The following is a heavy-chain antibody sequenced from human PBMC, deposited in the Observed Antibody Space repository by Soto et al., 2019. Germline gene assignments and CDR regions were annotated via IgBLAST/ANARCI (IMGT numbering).Heavy chain of an antibody. Sequence: GGSLRLSCAASGFTFSSYWMSWVRQAPGKGLEWVANIKQDGSEKYYVDSVKGRFTISRDNAKNSLYLQMNSLRAEDTAVYYCAREYDFWSGYYKTKGYYYGMDVWGQGTTVTVSS. CDR1: GFTFSSYW. V-gene: IGHV3-7*01. CDR3: AREYDFWSGYYKTKGYYYGMDV. D-gene: IGHD3-3*01. J-gene: IGHJ6*02. CDR2: IKQDGSEK.